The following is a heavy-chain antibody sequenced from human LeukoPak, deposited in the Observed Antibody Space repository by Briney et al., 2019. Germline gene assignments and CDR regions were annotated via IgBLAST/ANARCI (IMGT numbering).Heavy chain of an antibody. CDR3: AREASSSWSYYLDY. CDR2: IYYSGST. CDR1: GGSISSGDYY. J-gene: IGHJ4*02. Sequence: PSETLSLTCTVSGGSISSGDYYWSWIRQPPGKGLEWIGYIYYSGSTYYNPSLKSRVTISVDTSKNQFSLKLSSVTAADTAVYYCAREASSSWSYYLDYWGQGTLVTVSS. V-gene: IGHV4-30-4*01. D-gene: IGHD6-13*01.